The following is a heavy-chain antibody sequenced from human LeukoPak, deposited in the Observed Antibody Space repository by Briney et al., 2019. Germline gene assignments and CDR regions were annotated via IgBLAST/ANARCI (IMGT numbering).Heavy chain of an antibody. D-gene: IGHD6-6*01. CDR3: AREPLEYSSSSVDY. Sequence: PSQTLSLTCAVSGGSISSGGYSWSWIRQPPGKGLEWIGYIYHSGSTYYNPSLKSRVTISVDRSKNQFSLKLSSVTAADTAVYYCAREPLEYSSSSVDYWGQGTLVTVSS. V-gene: IGHV4-30-2*01. CDR2: IYHSGST. J-gene: IGHJ4*02. CDR1: GGSISSGGYS.